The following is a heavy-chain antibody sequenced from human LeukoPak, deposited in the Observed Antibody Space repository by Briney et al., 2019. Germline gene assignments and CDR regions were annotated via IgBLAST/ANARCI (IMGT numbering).Heavy chain of an antibody. CDR2: ISYDGSNK. V-gene: IGHV3-30-3*01. CDR1: GFTVSSNY. CDR3: ARVPTVDTAMVTEYYFDY. J-gene: IGHJ4*02. D-gene: IGHD5-18*01. Sequence: PGGSLRLSCAASGFTVSSNYMSWVRQAPGKGLEWVAVISYDGSNKYYADSVKGRFTISRDNSKNTLYLQMNSLRAEDTAVYYCARVPTVDTAMVTEYYFDYWGQGTLVTVSS.